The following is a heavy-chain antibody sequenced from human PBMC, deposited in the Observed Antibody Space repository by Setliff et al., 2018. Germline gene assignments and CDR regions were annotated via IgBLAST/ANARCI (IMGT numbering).Heavy chain of an antibody. CDR2: ISYDGSNK. CDR1: GFTFSSYS. J-gene: IGHJ2*01. Sequence: GGSLRLSCAASGFTFSSYSMNWVRQAPGKGLEWVAVISYDGSNKYYADSVKGRFTISRDNSKNTLYLQMNSLRAEDTAVYYCARSALYDNNGYYVHSRNWFLDLWGRGTLVTVSS. D-gene: IGHD3-22*01. V-gene: IGHV3-30*03. CDR3: ARSALYDNNGYYVHSRNWFLDL.